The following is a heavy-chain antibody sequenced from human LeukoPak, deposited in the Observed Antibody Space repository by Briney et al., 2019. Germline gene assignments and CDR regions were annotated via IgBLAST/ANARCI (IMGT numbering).Heavy chain of an antibody. D-gene: IGHD5-24*01. CDR3: ARDLGWLQSDY. V-gene: IGHV3-30*02. Sequence: GGSLRLSCAASGFTFSNYAMHWVRQAPGKGLEWLTYIRYDGTKQGYADSVKGRLTISRDNAKNSVYLQIHNLRAEDTAVYYCARDLGWLQSDYWGQGTLVTVSS. CDR2: IRYDGTKQ. J-gene: IGHJ4*02. CDR1: GFTFSNYA.